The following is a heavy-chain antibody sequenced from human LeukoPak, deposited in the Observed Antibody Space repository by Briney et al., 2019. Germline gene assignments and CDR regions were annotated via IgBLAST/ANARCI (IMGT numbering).Heavy chain of an antibody. D-gene: IGHD6-13*01. CDR3: AKEPASSSLDY. J-gene: IGHJ4*02. Sequence: GGSLRLSCAASGFTFSTYWMTWVRQTPGKGLEWVATIKEDGSNKYYADSVKGRFTISRDSSKNTLYLQMNSLRPEDTAMYYCAKEPASSSLDYWGQGTLVTVSS. V-gene: IGHV3-7*01. CDR2: IKEDGSNK. CDR1: GFTFSTYW.